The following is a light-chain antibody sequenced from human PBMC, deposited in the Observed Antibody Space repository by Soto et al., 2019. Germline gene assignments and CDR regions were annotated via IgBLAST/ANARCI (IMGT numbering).Light chain of an antibody. Sequence: DIQMTQSPSSLSASVGNRVTITCRASQGISTWLAWYQQKAGKAPNLLIYGASNLHSGVPSRFSGSGSGTEFTLTISSLQPDDFATYYCQHYNSYSEAFGQGTKVDIK. V-gene: IGKV1D-16*01. J-gene: IGKJ1*01. CDR1: QGISTW. CDR2: GAS. CDR3: QHYNSYSEA.